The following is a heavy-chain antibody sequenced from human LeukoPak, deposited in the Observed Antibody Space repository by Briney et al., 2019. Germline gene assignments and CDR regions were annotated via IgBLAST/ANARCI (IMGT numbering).Heavy chain of an antibody. CDR2: INPSDDST. V-gene: IGHV1-46*02. J-gene: IGHJ4*02. CDR3: ARAYYESSAYRHAVYFDY. Sequence: ASVKVSCKASGYTFNSSYMHWVRQAPGQGLEWMEIINPSDDSTRYAQKFQGRVTMTKGTSTNTVYMHLSSLSSDDTAVYYCARAYYESSAYRHAVYFDYWGQGTLVTVSS. CDR1: GYTFNSSY. D-gene: IGHD3-22*01.